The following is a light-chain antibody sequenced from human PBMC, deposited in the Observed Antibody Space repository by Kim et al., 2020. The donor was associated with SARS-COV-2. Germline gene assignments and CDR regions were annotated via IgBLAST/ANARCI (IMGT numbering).Light chain of an antibody. J-gene: IGLJ1*01. Sequence: GQRFIIACTASSSNIGTGYVVHWYQQLPGTAPKLLIYSNTNRPSGVPDRFSGSRSGTSASLAITGLQAEDEAHYYCQSYDHSLSDVFGTGTKVTVL. V-gene: IGLV1-40*01. CDR1: SSNIGTGYV. CDR2: SNT. CDR3: QSYDHSLSDV.